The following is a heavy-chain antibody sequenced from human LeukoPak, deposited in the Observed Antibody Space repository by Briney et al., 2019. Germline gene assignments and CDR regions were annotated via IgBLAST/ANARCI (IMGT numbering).Heavy chain of an antibody. CDR3: VRRVDSSGWYLFEY. D-gene: IGHD6-19*01. Sequence: PGRSLRLSCAASGFTFSDHYMDWVRQAPGKGLERVGRIRNKVNSYTTEYAASVKGRFTISRDDSKNSLYLQMSSLKTEDTAVYYCVRRVDSSGWYLFEYWGQGTLVTVSS. CDR2: IRNKVNSYTT. J-gene: IGHJ4*02. CDR1: GFTFSDHY. V-gene: IGHV3-72*01.